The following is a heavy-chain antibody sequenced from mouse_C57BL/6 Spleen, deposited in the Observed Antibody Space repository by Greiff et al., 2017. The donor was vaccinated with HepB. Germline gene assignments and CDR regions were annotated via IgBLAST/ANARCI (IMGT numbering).Heavy chain of an antibody. Sequence: VESGASVKISCKASGYAFSSSWMNWVKQRPGKGLEWIGRIYPGDGDTNYNGKFKGKATLTADKSSSTAYMQLSSLTSEDSAVYFCARGGIYYGYDKGAMDYWGQGTSVTVSS. CDR1: GYAFSSSW. J-gene: IGHJ4*01. CDR3: ARGGIYYGYDKGAMDY. CDR2: IYPGDGDT. D-gene: IGHD2-2*01. V-gene: IGHV1-82*01.